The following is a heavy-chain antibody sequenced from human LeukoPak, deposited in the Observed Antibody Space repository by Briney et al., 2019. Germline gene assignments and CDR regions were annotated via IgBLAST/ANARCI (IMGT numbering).Heavy chain of an antibody. D-gene: IGHD4/OR15-4a*01. CDR2: IYYSGST. CDR3: ARERTISPYYYYYYMDV. V-gene: IGHV4-31*11. J-gene: IGHJ6*03. Sequence: SQTLSLTCAVSGGSISSGGYYWSWIRQHPGKGLEWIGYIYYSGSTYYNPSLKSRVTISVDTSKNQFSLKLSSVTAADTAVYYCARERTISPYYYYYYMDVWGKGTTVTVSS. CDR1: GGSISSGGYY.